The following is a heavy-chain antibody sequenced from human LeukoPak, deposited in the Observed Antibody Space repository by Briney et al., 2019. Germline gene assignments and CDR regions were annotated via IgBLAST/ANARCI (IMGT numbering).Heavy chain of an antibody. D-gene: IGHD4-11*01. V-gene: IGHV4-34*01. J-gene: IGHJ6*02. CDR3: ASLVTTGKGNLGYYYYYGMDV. CDR1: GGSFSGYY. CDR2: INHSGST. Sequence: SETLSLTCAVYGGSFSGYYWSWIRQPPGKGLESIGEINHSGSTNYNPSLKSRVTISVDTSKNQFSLKLSSVTAADTAVYYCASLVTTGKGNLGYYYYYGMDVWGQGTTVTVSS.